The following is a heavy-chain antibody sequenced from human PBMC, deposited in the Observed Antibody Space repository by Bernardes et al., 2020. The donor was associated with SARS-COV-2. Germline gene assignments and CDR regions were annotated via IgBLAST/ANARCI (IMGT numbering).Heavy chain of an antibody. CDR3: ARRNRFGSGWYGPGWFDP. D-gene: IGHD6-19*01. V-gene: IGHV2-5*02. J-gene: IGHJ5*02. Sequence: SGPTLVKPTQTLTLTCTVSGFSLSTSGVGVGWIRQPPGKALEWLAIIYWDDDKRYSPSLKNRLTIIKDTSKNQVVLTMTNMDPVDTATYYCARRNRFGSGWYGPGWFDPWGQGTLVTVSS. CDR1: GFSLSTSGVG. CDR2: IYWDDDK.